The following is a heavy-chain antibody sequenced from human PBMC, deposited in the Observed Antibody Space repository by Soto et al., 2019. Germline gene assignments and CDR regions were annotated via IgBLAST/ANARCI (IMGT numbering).Heavy chain of an antibody. J-gene: IGHJ4*02. D-gene: IGHD3-3*01. Sequence: GGSLRLSCAASGFTFSSYSMNWVRQAPGKGLEWVSSISSSSSYIYYADSVKGRFTISRDNAKNSLYLQMNSLRAEDTAVYYCASQYYDFWSGYYQPLDYWGQGTLVTVSS. CDR2: ISSSSSYI. CDR3: ASQYYDFWSGYYQPLDY. V-gene: IGHV3-21*01. CDR1: GFTFSSYS.